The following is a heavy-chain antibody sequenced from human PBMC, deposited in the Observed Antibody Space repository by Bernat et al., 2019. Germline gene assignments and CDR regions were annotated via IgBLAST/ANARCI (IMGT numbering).Heavy chain of an antibody. J-gene: IGHJ1*01. Sequence: QVQLVESGGGVVQPGRSLRLSCAASGFTFSSYAMHWVRHAPGKGLEWVAVISYDGSNKYYADAVKGRFTISRDNSTNTLYLQMNSLRAEDTAVYYCARGSIPLYSSGWYGYFQHWGQGTLVTVSS. CDR3: ARGSIPLYSSGWYGYFQH. V-gene: IGHV3-30-3*01. CDR2: ISYDGSNK. D-gene: IGHD6-19*01. CDR1: GFTFSSYA.